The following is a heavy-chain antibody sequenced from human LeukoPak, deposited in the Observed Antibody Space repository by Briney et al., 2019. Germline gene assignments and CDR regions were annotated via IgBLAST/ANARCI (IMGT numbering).Heavy chain of an antibody. J-gene: IGHJ3*02. D-gene: IGHD5-24*01. CDR1: GGSISSYY. V-gene: IGHV4-59*01. CDR3: ARPSRRGRDGYNRLSAFDI. CDR2: IYYSGST. Sequence: PSETLSLTCAVSGGSISSYYWSWIRQPPGKGLEWIGYIYYSGSTTYNPSLKSQVTISVDTSKNQFSLKLSSVTAADTAVYYCARPSRRGRDGYNRLSAFDIWGQGTMVTVSS.